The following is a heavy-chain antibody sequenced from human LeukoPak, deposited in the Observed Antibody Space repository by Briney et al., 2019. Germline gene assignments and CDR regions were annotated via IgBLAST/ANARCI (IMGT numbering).Heavy chain of an antibody. CDR3: ARISSSNWYNERGAFDV. Sequence: PSETLSLTCTVSGGSISSYYWSWIRQAPGKGLEWIGYIYYSGGTNYNPSLKSRVTISVDTSKNQFSLKLRSVTAADTAVYYCARISSSNWYNERGAFDVWGQGTMVTVSS. CDR1: GGSISSYY. CDR2: IYYSGGT. V-gene: IGHV4-59*01. D-gene: IGHD6-13*01. J-gene: IGHJ3*01.